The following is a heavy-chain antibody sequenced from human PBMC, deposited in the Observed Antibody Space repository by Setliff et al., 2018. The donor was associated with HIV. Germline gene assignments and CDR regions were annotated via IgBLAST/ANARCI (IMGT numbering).Heavy chain of an antibody. CDR2: VYYSGST. V-gene: IGHV4-59*11. D-gene: IGHD1-26*01. J-gene: IGHJ4*02. CDR1: DGSITSHY. Sequence: PSETLSLTCTVSDGSITSHYWSWIRQTPGKGLEWIGYVYYSGSTNYNPSLRRRVTISMDTSKNQFSLKLNSVTAADTAVYYCARAMGGSRTDFDYWGQGTQVTVSS. CDR3: ARAMGGSRTDFDY.